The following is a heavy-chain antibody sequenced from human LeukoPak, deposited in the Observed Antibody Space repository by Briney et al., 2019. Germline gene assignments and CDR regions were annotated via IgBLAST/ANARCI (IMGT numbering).Heavy chain of an antibody. J-gene: IGHJ5*02. CDR3: ARDDGSGSYYNVGWFDP. CDR2: IYTSGST. V-gene: IGHV4-4*07. CDR1: GGSISSYY. D-gene: IGHD3-10*01. Sequence: PSETLSLTCTVSGGSISSYYWSWIRQPAGKGLEWIGRIYTSGSTNYNPSLKSRVTMSVDTSKNQFSLKLSSVTAADTAVYYCARDDGSGSYYNVGWFDPWGQGTLVTVSS.